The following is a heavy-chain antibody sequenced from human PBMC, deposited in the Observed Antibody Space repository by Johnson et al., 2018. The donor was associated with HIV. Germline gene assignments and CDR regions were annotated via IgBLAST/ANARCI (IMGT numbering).Heavy chain of an antibody. Sequence: QVQLVESGGGLVKPGGSLRLSCAASGFTFSSYGMHWVRQAPGQGLEWVAVISYDGSNKYYADSVKGRFTISRDNSKNTLYLQMNSLSTEDTAVYYCAKDVGNYWPDSFDVWGQGTMVTVSS. CDR2: ISYDGSNK. CDR1: GFTFSSYG. CDR3: AKDVGNYWPDSFDV. J-gene: IGHJ3*01. D-gene: IGHD3-22*01. V-gene: IGHV3-30*18.